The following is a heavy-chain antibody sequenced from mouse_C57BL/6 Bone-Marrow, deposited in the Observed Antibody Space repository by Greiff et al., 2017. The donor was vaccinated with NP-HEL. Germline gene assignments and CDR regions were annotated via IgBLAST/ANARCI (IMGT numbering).Heavy chain of an antibody. Sequence: EVMLVESGGGLVKPGGSLKLSCAASGFTFSSYAMSWVRQTPEKRLEWVATISDGGSYTYYPDNVKGRFTISRDNAKNNLYLQMSHLKSEDTAMYYCARDRWKYFDVWGTGTTVTVSS. D-gene: IGHD1-1*02. CDR3: ARDRWKYFDV. J-gene: IGHJ1*03. CDR1: GFTFSSYA. CDR2: ISDGGSYT. V-gene: IGHV5-4*01.